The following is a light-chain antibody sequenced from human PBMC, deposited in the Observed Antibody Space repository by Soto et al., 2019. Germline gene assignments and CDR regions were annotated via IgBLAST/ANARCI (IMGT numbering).Light chain of an antibody. J-gene: IGKJ3*01. V-gene: IGKV3-20*01. CDR2: GAS. CDR3: QHYGRSDPIT. CDR1: RDVYINA. Sequence: VVLTQSPATLSLSPGEPATLSCRASRDVYINALAWYQQKPGRTPTLLIYGASTRATGIPDRFSATGSGTEFSLTISSVEPEDFAVYYCQHYGRSDPITFGPGTKVDIK.